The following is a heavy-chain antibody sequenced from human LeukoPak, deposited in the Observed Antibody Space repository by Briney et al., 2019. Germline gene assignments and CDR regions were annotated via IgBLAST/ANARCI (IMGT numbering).Heavy chain of an antibody. V-gene: IGHV3-23*01. J-gene: IGHJ4*02. CDR3: AKDESSSGWYDTRGAYFDY. CDR1: GFTFSSYA. CDR2: ISGSGGST. D-gene: IGHD6-19*01. Sequence: GGSLRLSCAASGFTFSSYAMSWVRQAPGKGLEWVSAISGSGGSTYYADSVKGRFTISRDNSKNTLYLQMNSLRAEDTAVYYCAKDESSSGWYDTRGAYFDYWGQGTLVTVSS.